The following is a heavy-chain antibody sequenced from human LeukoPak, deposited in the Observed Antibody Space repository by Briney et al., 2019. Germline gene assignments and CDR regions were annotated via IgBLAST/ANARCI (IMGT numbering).Heavy chain of an antibody. Sequence: GASVKVSCKASGGTFSSYAISWVRQAPGQGLEWMGGIIPIFGTANYAQKFQGRVTITADESTSTAYMELSSLRSEDTAVYYCAKDGTVLLWFGELFRPTSYFDYWGQGTLVTVSS. CDR2: IIPIFGTA. V-gene: IGHV1-69*13. D-gene: IGHD3-10*01. CDR1: GGTFSSYA. CDR3: AKDGTVLLWFGELFRPTSYFDY. J-gene: IGHJ4*02.